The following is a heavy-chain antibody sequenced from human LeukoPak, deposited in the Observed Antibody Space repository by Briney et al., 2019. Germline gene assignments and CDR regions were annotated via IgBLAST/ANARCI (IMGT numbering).Heavy chain of an antibody. CDR2: IIPIFGTA. Sequence: SVKVSCKASGGTFSSYAISWVRQAPGQGLEWMGGIIPIFGTANYAQKFQGRVTITTDESTSTAYMELSSLRSEDTAVYYCAAEVPAAIRWFGPWGQGTLVTVSS. CDR1: GGTFSSYA. CDR3: AAEVPAAIRWFGP. D-gene: IGHD2-2*02. J-gene: IGHJ5*02. V-gene: IGHV1-69*05.